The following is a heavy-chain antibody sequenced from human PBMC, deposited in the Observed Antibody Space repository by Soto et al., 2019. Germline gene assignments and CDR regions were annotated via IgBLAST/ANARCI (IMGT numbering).Heavy chain of an antibody. J-gene: IGHJ4*02. CDR2: TNPGGSAT. CDR3: LGSGTYSY. Sequence: GGSLRLSCAASGFTSSLYWMNWVRQAPGKGLQWVANTNPGGSATYFVDSVKGRFTISRDNAKNSVYLQMNSLRAEDTAVYYCLGSGTYSYWGQGTPVTVSS. CDR1: GFTSSLYW. D-gene: IGHD3-10*01. V-gene: IGHV3-7*01.